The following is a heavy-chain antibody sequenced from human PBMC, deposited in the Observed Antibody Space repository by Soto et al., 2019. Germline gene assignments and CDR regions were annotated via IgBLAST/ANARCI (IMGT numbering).Heavy chain of an antibody. CDR1: GFTFSSYS. CDR3: ARVYYDSRYYYGMDV. J-gene: IGHJ6*02. V-gene: IGHV3-33*01. Sequence: QVQLVESGGGVVQPGRSLRLSCAASGFTFSSYSMHWVRQAPGKGLEWVAVIWYDGSNKYYADSVKGRFTISRDNSKNTLYLQMNSLRAEDTAVYYCARVYYDSRYYYGMDVWGQGTTVTVSS. D-gene: IGHD3-3*01. CDR2: IWYDGSNK.